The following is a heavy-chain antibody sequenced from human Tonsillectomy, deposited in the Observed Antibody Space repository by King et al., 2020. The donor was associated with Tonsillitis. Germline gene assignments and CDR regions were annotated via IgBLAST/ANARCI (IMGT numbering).Heavy chain of an antibody. D-gene: IGHD4-17*01. CDR1: GGTLYSYV. V-gene: IGHV1-69*11. CDR2: IIPILGTS. Sequence: QLVQSGAEVKKPGSSVKVSCKASGGTLYSYVITWVRQAPGQGLEWMGGIIPILGTSNYAQRFQGRVTITADEPTNTAYMELSSLRSEDTAVYYCARGREIRYGDYSWDAFDIWGQGTVVTVSS. J-gene: IGHJ3*02. CDR3: ARGREIRYGDYSWDAFDI.